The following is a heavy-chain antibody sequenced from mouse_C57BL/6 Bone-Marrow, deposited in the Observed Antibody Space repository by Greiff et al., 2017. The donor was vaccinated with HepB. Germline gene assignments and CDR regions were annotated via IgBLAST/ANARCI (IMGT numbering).Heavy chain of an antibody. Sequence: QVQLQQSGAELVKPGASVKMSCKASGYTFTSYWITWVKQRPGQGLEWIGDIYPGSGSTNYNEKFKSKATLTVDTSSSTAYMQLSSLTSEDSAVYYCAGYYGEVNYWGQSTTLTVAS. J-gene: IGHJ2*01. CDR1: GYTFTSYW. CDR2: IYPGSGST. CDR3: AGYYGEVNY. D-gene: IGHD1-1*01. V-gene: IGHV1-55*01.